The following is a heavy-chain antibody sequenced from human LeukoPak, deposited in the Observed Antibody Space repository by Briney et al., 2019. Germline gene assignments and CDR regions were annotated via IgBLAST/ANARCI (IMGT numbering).Heavy chain of an antibody. V-gene: IGHV3-23*01. CDR1: GFTFSSYA. CDR2: ISGSGGST. CDR3: AKGGSGDYGFDY. Sequence: GSLRLSCAASGFTFSSYAMSWVRQAPGKGLEWVSAISGSGGSTYYADSVKGRFTISRDNSKNTLYLQMNSLRAEDTAVYYCAKGGSGDYGFDYWGQGTLVTVSS. J-gene: IGHJ4*02. D-gene: IGHD4-17*01.